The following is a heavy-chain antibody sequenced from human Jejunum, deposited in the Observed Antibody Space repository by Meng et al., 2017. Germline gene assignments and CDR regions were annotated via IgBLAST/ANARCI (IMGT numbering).Heavy chain of an antibody. CDR3: ARRIRGGSYLG. J-gene: IGHJ4*02. D-gene: IGHD1-26*01. CDR1: GASISSSNW. Sequence: QVQLQESGPGLVKPSGTLSLTCAVSGASISSSNWWSWVRQSPGKGLEWIGEIYHRGNINYNPSLKSRVTMSGDTSRKQFSLRLSSVTAADTAVYYCARRIRGGSYLGWGQGTLVTVSS. CDR2: IYHRGNI. V-gene: IGHV4-4*02.